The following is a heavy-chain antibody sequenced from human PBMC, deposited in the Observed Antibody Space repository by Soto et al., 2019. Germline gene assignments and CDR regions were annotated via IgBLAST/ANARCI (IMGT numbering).Heavy chain of an antibody. J-gene: IGHJ6*02. D-gene: IGHD2-8*01. Sequence: GGSLRLSCAASGFTFSSYAMHWVRQAPGKGLEWVAVISYDGSNKYYADSVKGRFTISRDNSKNTLYLQMNSLRAEDTAVYYCASNSRYCTNGVCYSSDYYYGMDVWGQGTTVTVSS. V-gene: IGHV3-30-3*01. CDR1: GFTFSSYA. CDR2: ISYDGSNK. CDR3: ASNSRYCTNGVCYSSDYYYGMDV.